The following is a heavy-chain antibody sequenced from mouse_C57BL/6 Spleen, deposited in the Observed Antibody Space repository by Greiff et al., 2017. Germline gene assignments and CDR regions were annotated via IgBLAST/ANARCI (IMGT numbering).Heavy chain of an antibody. V-gene: IGHV1-80*01. D-gene: IGHD2-2*01. CDR3: ARWRENGYPWFAY. Sequence: VQLVESGAELVKPGASVKISCKASGYAFSSYWMNWVKQRPGKGLEWIGQIYPGDGDTNYNGKFKGKATLTADKSSSTAYMQLSSLTSEDSAVYFCARWRENGYPWFAYWGQGTLVTVSA. J-gene: IGHJ3*01. CDR1: GYAFSSYW. CDR2: IYPGDGDT.